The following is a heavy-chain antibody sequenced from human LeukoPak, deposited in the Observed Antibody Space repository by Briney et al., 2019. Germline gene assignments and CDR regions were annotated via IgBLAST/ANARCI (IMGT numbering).Heavy chain of an antibody. D-gene: IGHD3-22*01. CDR2: VIPIFGTA. CDR3: AREITMTELRY. J-gene: IGHJ4*02. CDR1: GGTFSSYA. V-gene: IGHV1-69*01. Sequence: ASVEVSCKASGGTFSSYAISWVRQAPGQGLEWMGGVIPIFGTANYAQKFQGRVTITADESTSTAYMELSSLRSEDTAVYYCAREITMTELRYWGQGTLVTVSS.